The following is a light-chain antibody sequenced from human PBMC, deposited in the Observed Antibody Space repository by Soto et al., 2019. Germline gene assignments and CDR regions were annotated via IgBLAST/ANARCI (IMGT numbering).Light chain of an antibody. J-gene: IGKJ1*01. CDR3: QQYNNWPGT. Sequence: IVMTQSPATLSMSPGERATLSCRASQSLNRDLAWYQQKPGQSPRLLIFGASIRAAGIPARFSGSGSGTEFTLTIGSLQSEDCALYCCQQYNNWPGTFGRGTKVEI. CDR1: QSLNRD. V-gene: IGKV3-15*01. CDR2: GAS.